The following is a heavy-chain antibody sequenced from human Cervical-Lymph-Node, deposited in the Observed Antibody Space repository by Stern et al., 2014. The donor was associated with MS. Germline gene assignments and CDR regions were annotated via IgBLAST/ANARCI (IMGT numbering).Heavy chain of an antibody. V-gene: IGHV4-4*07. CDR1: RGSISTYY. CDR2: VSTVGNK. Sequence: QLQLQESGPRQVKTAETLSLTCSVSRGSISTYYLTWIRQPAGKGLEWIGRVSTVGNKCYNPSLKTRVTMSVAPSKNQFSLQLKSVTAADTAMYFCARDGSWSPLDYWGQGILVTVSS. J-gene: IGHJ4*02. D-gene: IGHD6-13*01. CDR3: ARDGSWSPLDY.